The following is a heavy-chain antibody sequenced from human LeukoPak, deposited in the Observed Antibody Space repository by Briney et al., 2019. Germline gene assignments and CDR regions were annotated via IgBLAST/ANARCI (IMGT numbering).Heavy chain of an antibody. V-gene: IGHV3-11*05. Sequence: PGGSMRLSCATSGSSFTDSPMNWVRQAPGKGLEWVSNIRTSTEGTNYAIYADSVKGRVTFSRDDAKNTLYLHMHSLRDDDTAVYYCARDQRYAFDYWGRGILVTVSS. CDR1: GSSFTDSP. D-gene: IGHD3-9*01. CDR2: IRTST. J-gene: IGHJ4*02. CDR3: ARDQRYAFDY.